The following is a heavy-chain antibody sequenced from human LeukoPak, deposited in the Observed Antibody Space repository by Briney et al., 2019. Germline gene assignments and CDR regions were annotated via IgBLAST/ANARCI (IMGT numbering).Heavy chain of an antibody. J-gene: IGHJ3*02. V-gene: IGHV3-30-3*01. D-gene: IGHD5-24*01. CDR2: ISYDGSNK. CDR3: ARGVEMATMGVAFDI. Sequence: PGRSLRLSCAASGFTFSSYAMHWVRQAPGKGLEWVAVISYDGSNKYYADSVKGRFTISRDNSKNTLYLQMNSLRAEDTAVYYCARGVEMATMGVAFDIWGQGTMVTVSS. CDR1: GFTFSSYA.